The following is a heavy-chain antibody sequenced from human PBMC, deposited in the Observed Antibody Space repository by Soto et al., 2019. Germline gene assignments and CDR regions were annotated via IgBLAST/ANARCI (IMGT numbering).Heavy chain of an antibody. V-gene: IGHV1-2*04. Sequence: QVQLVQSGAEVKKPGASVKVSCKASGYTFTGYYMHWVRQAPGQGLEWMGWINPNSGGTNYAQKCQGWVTMTRDTSISTAYMELSRLRSDDTAVYYCARPTGPTHDAFDIWGQGTMVTVSS. J-gene: IGHJ3*02. CDR3: ARPTGPTHDAFDI. CDR2: INPNSGGT. CDR1: GYTFTGYY.